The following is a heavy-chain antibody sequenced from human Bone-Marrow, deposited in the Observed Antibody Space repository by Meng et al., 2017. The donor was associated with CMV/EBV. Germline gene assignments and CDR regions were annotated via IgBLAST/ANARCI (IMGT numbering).Heavy chain of an antibody. CDR1: GFTFRSFA. D-gene: IGHD1-26*01. CDR3: AKESPYKVGNTERLYYFDY. CDR2: VSSDAGAT. Sequence: GESLKISCAASGFTFRSFAMSWVRQAPGKGLQWISAVSSDAGATYYADSVKGRFTVSRDNSKNALYLQMESLRAEDTAIYYCAKESPYKVGNTERLYYFDYWGQGTLVTVSS. V-gene: IGHV3-23*01. J-gene: IGHJ4*02.